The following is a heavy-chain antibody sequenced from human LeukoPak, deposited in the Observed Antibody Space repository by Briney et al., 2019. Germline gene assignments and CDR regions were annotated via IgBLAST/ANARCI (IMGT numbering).Heavy chain of an antibody. D-gene: IGHD6-13*01. CDR3: AKGVAAAVAY. Sequence: GGSLRLSCAASGFTFSSYGMHWVRQAPGKGLEWVAVISYDGSNKYYADSVKGRSTISRDNSKNTLYLQMNSLRAEDTAVYYCAKGVAAAVAYWGQGTLVTVSS. CDR1: GFTFSSYG. CDR2: ISYDGSNK. V-gene: IGHV3-30*18. J-gene: IGHJ4*02.